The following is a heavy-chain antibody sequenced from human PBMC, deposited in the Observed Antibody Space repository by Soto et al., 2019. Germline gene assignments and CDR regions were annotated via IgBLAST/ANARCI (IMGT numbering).Heavy chain of an antibody. CDR3: ARARNLYYYDSSGYYDAFDI. J-gene: IGHJ3*02. CDR2: IDPSDSYT. Sequence: GESLKISCKGSGYSFTSYWNSWVRQMPGKGLALIGRIDPSDSYTNYSPCFQGHVGISADKSISTAYLQWSSLKASDTAMYYCARARNLYYYDSSGYYDAFDIWGQGTMVTVSS. CDR1: GYSFTSYW. D-gene: IGHD3-22*01. V-gene: IGHV5-10-1*01.